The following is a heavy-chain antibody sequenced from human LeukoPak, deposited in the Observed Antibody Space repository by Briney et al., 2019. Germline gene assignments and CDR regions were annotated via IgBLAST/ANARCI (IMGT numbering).Heavy chain of an antibody. J-gene: IGHJ4*02. D-gene: IGHD5-18*01. Sequence: PGGSLRLSCAASGFTFSNAWMSWVRQAPGKGLEWVGRIKSKTDGGTTDYAAPVKGRFTISRDDSKNTLYLQMNSLRVEDTAVYYCARARGNTYGYFEYWGQGTLVTVSS. V-gene: IGHV3-15*05. CDR3: ARARGNTYGYFEY. CDR2: IKSKTDGGTT. CDR1: GFTFSNAW.